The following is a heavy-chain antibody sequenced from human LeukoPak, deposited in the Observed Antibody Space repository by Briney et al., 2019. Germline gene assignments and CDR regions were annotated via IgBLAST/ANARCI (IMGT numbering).Heavy chain of an antibody. J-gene: IGHJ5*02. V-gene: IGHV3-30*18. CDR2: ISYDGSNK. CDR3: AKDRGDIVVVPAAIQPVDP. Sequence: GGSLRLSCAASGFTFSSYGMHWVRQAPGKGLEGVAVISYDGSNKYYADSVKGRFTISRDNSKNTLYLQMNRLRAEDTAVYYCAKDRGDIVVVPAAIQPVDPWGQGNLVTVSS. D-gene: IGHD2-2*01. CDR1: GFTFSSYG.